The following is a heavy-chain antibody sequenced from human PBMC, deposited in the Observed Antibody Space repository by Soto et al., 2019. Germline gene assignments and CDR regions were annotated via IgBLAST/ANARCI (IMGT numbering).Heavy chain of an antibody. J-gene: IGHJ4*02. CDR2: IIPILGIA. CDR3: AVEMAKTVVQVDY. V-gene: IGHV1-69*02. CDR1: GGTFSSYT. Sequence: QVQLVQSGAEVKKSGSSVKVSCKASGGTFSSYTISWVRQAPGQGLEWMGRIIPILGIANYAQKFQGRVTITADKXTSTAYMELSNMGSEDTAVYYCAVEMAKTVVQVDYWGQGTLVTVSS. D-gene: IGHD2-2*01.